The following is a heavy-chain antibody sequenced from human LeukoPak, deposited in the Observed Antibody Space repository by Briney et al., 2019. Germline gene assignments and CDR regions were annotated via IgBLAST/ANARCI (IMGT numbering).Heavy chain of an antibody. V-gene: IGHV1-3*01. J-gene: IGHJ4*02. CDR3: ARLPTIAAADLDY. CDR2: INAGNGNT. Sequence: ASVKVSCKASGYTFTSYAMHWVRQAPGQRLEWMGWINAGNGNTKYSQKFQGRVTITRDTSASTAYMELRSLRSDDTAVYYCARLPTIAAADLDYWGQGTLVTVSS. CDR1: GYTFTSYA. D-gene: IGHD6-13*01.